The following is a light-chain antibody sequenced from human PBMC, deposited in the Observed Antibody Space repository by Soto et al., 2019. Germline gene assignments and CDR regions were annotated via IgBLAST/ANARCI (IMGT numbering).Light chain of an antibody. J-gene: IGKJ3*01. CDR3: QQYNSRWG. CDR2: KAS. Sequence: DIQMTQSPSTLSASVGDRVTITCRASQSISSWLAWYQQKPGKAPKLLIYKASSLESGVPSRFSGSGSGTEFTLTISSLQPDDFATYYCQQYNSRWGFGPGTKVDIK. V-gene: IGKV1-5*03. CDR1: QSISSW.